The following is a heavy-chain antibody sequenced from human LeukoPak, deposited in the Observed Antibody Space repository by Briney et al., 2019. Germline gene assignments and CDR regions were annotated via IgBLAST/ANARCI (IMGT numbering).Heavy chain of an antibody. CDR3: ARGPGYSSGWYYFDY. J-gene: IGHJ4*02. Sequence: PGGSLRPSCAASGFTFSSYAMHWVRQAPGKGLEWVAVISYDGSNKYYADSVKGRFTISRDDSKNTLYLQMNSLRAEDTAVYYCARGPGYSSGWYYFDYWGQGTLVTVSS. D-gene: IGHD6-19*01. CDR1: GFTFSSYA. V-gene: IGHV3-30-3*01. CDR2: ISYDGSNK.